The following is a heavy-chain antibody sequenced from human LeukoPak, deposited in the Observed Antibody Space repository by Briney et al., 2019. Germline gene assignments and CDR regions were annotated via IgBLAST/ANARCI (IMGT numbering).Heavy chain of an antibody. CDR2: VSSDGSNK. Sequence: GGSLRLSCSASGFTFSSYAMSWVRQAPGKGLEWVAVVSSDGSNKYHADSVRGRFIISRDNSMNTLYLQMNGLRADDTAVYYCAKDRFSSSGYPPDALDVWGQGTLVTVSS. V-gene: IGHV3-30*18. CDR1: GFTFSSYA. J-gene: IGHJ3*01. D-gene: IGHD6-19*01. CDR3: AKDRFSSSGYPPDALDV.